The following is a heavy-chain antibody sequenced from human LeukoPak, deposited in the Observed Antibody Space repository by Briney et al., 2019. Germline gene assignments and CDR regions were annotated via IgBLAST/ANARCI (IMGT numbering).Heavy chain of an antibody. V-gene: IGHV3-30*02. CDR3: AKDKGNSGDFWSGDFDY. CDR2: IRSDGSNK. D-gene: IGHD3-3*01. Sequence: GGSLRLSCAASGFTFSSYGMHWVRQAPGKGLEWVAFIRSDGSNKYYADSVKGRFTISRDNSKNTLYLQMNSLRAEDTAVYYCAKDKGNSGDFWSGDFDYWGQGTLVTVSS. J-gene: IGHJ4*02. CDR1: GFTFSSYG.